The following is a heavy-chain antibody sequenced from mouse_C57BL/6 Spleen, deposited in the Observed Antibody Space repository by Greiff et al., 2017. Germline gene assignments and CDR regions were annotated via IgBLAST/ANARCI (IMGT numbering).Heavy chain of an antibody. Sequence: QVQLQQSGAELARPGASVKLSCKASGYTFTSYGISWVKQRTGQGLEWIGEIYPRSGNTYYNEKFKGKATLTADKSSSTAYMELRSLTSEDSAVYFCARSSFTTVVEYWGQGTTLTVSS. D-gene: IGHD1-1*01. V-gene: IGHV1-81*01. CDR2: IYPRSGNT. CDR1: GYTFTSYG. CDR3: ARSSFTTVVEY. J-gene: IGHJ2*01.